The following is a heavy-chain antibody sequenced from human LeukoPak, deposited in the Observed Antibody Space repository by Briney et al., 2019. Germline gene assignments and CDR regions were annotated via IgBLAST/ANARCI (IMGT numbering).Heavy chain of an antibody. D-gene: IGHD2-8*01. CDR2: IYYSGST. V-gene: IGHV4-39*01. Sequence: SQTLSLTCTVSGGSISSSSYYWGWIRQPPGKGLEWIGSIYYSGSTYYNPSLKSRVTISVDTSKNQFSLKLSSVTAADTAVYYCASQDCTNGVCGTDYWGQGTLVTVS. CDR1: GGSISSSSYY. CDR3: ASQDCTNGVCGTDY. J-gene: IGHJ4*02.